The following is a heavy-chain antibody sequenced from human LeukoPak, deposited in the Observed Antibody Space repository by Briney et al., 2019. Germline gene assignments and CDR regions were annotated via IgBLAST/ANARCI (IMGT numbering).Heavy chain of an antibody. D-gene: IGHD5-12*01. V-gene: IGHV3-23*01. CDR3: AKDIVGTGYYFGMDV. J-gene: IGHJ6*02. Sequence: GSLRLPCAASGVSFSNYAMNWVRQAPGKGLEWVSVISSTGGRINYADSVKGRFTISRDNSKNTVSLQMNSLRAEDTAVYYCAKDIVGTGYYFGMDVWGQGTTVTVSS. CDR2: ISSTGGRI. CDR1: GVSFSNYA.